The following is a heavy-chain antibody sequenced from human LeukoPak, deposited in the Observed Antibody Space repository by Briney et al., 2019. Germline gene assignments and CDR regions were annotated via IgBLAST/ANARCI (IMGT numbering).Heavy chain of an antibody. D-gene: IGHD2-15*01. J-gene: IGHJ4*02. V-gene: IGHV3-21*01. CDR3: ARDGEVVAAYYFDY. CDR2: ISSSSSYI. Sequence: GGSLRLSCAASGFTFSSYSMNWVRQAPGKGLEWVSSISSSSSYIYYADSVKGRFTISRDNAKNSLYLQMNSLRAEDTAVYYCARDGEVVAAYYFDYWGQGTLVTVSS. CDR1: GFTFSSYS.